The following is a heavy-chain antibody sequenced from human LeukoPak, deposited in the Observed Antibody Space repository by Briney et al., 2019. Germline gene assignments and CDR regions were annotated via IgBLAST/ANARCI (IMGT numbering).Heavy chain of an antibody. V-gene: IGHV4-59*08. CDR3: ARHGATHYYYYYMDV. CDR2: IFYSGNT. J-gene: IGHJ6*03. CDR1: GGSISNYY. Sequence: PSETLSLTCTVSGGSISNYYWSWIQQPPGKELEWIGYIFYSGNTNYNPSLKSRLTISVDTSKNQFSLKLSSVTAADTAVYYCARHGATHYYYYYMDVWGKGTTVTVSS. D-gene: IGHD5-12*01.